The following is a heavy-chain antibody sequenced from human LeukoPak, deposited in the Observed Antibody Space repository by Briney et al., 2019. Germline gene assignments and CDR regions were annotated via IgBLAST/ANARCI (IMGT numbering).Heavy chain of an antibody. V-gene: IGHV4-61*01. Sequence: SETLSLTCTVSGYSISSGYYWGWIRQPPGKGLEWIGYIYYSGSTNYNPSLKSRVTISVDTSKNQFSLKLSSVTAADTAVYYCARGNYGDFYYYYYMDVWGKGTTVTVSS. CDR2: IYYSGST. CDR1: GYSISSGYY. J-gene: IGHJ6*03. D-gene: IGHD4-17*01. CDR3: ARGNYGDFYYYYYMDV.